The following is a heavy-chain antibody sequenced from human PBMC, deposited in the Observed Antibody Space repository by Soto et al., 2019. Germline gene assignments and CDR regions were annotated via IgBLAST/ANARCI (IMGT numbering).Heavy chain of an antibody. CDR3: ARDSYCSGGSCFPGFLDY. J-gene: IGHJ4*02. CDR2: IWYDGSNK. CDR1: GFTFSSYG. Sequence: QVQLVESGGGVVQPGRSLRLSCAASGFTFSSYGMHWVRQAPGKGLEWVALIWYDGSNKYYADSVKGRFTISRDNSKNTLYLQMNSLRAEDTAVYYCARDSYCSGGSCFPGFLDYWGRGTLVTVSS. D-gene: IGHD2-15*01. V-gene: IGHV3-33*01.